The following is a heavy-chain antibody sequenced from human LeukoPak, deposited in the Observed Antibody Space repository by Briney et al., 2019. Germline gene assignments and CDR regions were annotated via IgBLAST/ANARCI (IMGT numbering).Heavy chain of an antibody. CDR2: IYYSGST. Sequence: SETLSLTCTVSGGSISSYYWSWIRQPPGKGLEWIGYIYYSGSTNYNPSLKSRVTISVDTSKNQFSLKLSSVTAADTAVYYCATTSKIYYCSSTSCSATGGAFDIWGQGTVVTVSS. V-gene: IGHV4-59*01. CDR3: ATTSKIYYCSSTSCSATGGAFDI. J-gene: IGHJ3*02. D-gene: IGHD2-2*01. CDR1: GGSISSYY.